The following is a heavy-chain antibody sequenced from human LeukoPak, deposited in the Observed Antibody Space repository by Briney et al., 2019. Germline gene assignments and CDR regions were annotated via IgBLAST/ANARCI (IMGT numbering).Heavy chain of an antibody. V-gene: IGHV4-59*01. CDR2: IYYSGST. J-gene: IGHJ4*02. D-gene: IGHD3-9*01. Sequence: PSETLSLTCAVYGGSFSSYYWSWIRQPPGKGLEWIGYIYYSGSTNHNPSLKSRVTISVDTSKNQFSLKLSSVTAADTAVYYCARVILYDILTGYYKAFDYWGQGTLVTVSS. CDR1: GGSFSSYY. CDR3: ARVILYDILTGYYKAFDY.